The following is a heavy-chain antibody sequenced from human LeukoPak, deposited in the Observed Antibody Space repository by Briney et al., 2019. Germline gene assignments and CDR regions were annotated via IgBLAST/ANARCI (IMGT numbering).Heavy chain of an antibody. CDR2: ISSSSNYI. J-gene: IGHJ3*02. CDR1: GFTFSTYN. Sequence: GGSLRLPCAASGFTFSTYNMNWVRQAPGKGLEWVSSISSSSNYIYYADSVKGRFTISRDNAKNSLYLQMNSLRAEDTGVYYCARDVGASAPDAFDIWGQGTMVTVSS. D-gene: IGHD1-26*01. V-gene: IGHV3-21*01. CDR3: ARDVGASAPDAFDI.